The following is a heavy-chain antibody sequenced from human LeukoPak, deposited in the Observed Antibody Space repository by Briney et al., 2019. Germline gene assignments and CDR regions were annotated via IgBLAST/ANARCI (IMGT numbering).Heavy chain of an antibody. D-gene: IGHD2-2*01. Sequence: SETLSLTCTVSGGSISSGIYYWGWIRQPPGKWLEWIGSIYFSVSTYYDQSLKSRVTISIDTSKNQFSLKLSSVTAADTTVYYCARHGVYCSSTSCYQNAFDIWGQGTMVTVSS. J-gene: IGHJ3*02. V-gene: IGHV4-39*01. CDR3: ARHGVYCSSTSCYQNAFDI. CDR1: GGSISSGIYY. CDR2: IYFSVST.